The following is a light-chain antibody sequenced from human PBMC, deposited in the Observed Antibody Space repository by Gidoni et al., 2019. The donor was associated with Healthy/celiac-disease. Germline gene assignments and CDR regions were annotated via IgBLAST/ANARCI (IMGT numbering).Light chain of an antibody. Sequence: EIVMTQSPATLSVSPGERATLSCRASQSVSSNLAWYQQKPGQAPRLLIYGASTRATGIPARFSGSGSGTEFTLTLSSLQSEDFAVYYCPQYNNWYTFGQGTKLEIK. V-gene: IGKV3-15*01. CDR3: PQYNNWYT. J-gene: IGKJ2*01. CDR1: QSVSSN. CDR2: GAS.